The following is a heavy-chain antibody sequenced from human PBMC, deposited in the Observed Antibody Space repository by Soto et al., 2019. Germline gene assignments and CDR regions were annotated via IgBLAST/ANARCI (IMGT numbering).Heavy chain of an antibody. CDR3: ARGENDYVHPDHYYYYMDV. Sequence: SETLSLTCTVSGGSISSYYWSWIRQPPGKGLEWIGYIYYSGSTNYNPSLKSRVTISVDTSKNQFSLKLSSVTAADTAVYYCARGENDYVHPDHYYYYMDVWGKGTTVTVSS. V-gene: IGHV4-59*01. CDR1: GGSISSYY. J-gene: IGHJ6*03. D-gene: IGHD4-17*01. CDR2: IYYSGST.